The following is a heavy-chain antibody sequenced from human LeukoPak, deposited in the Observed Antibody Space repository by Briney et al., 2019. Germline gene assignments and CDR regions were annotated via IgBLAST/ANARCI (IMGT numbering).Heavy chain of an antibody. CDR1: GYSLTSYW. J-gene: IGHJ4*02. D-gene: IGHD1-14*01. CDR2: IYPGDSDT. CDR3: ARHNREYASDSPLDY. Sequence: GESLKISCKCSGYSLTSYWISWVRQMPGKGLEWRGNIYPGDSDTRYSPSFQGQVTISADKSISAAYLQWSSLKASDTAIYYCARHNREYASDSPLDYWGQGTLVTVSS. V-gene: IGHV5-51*01.